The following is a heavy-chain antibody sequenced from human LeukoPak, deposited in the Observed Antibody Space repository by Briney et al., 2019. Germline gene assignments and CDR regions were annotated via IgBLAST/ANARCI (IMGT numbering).Heavy chain of an antibody. CDR2: MNPNSGNT. CDR1: GYTFTSYD. CDR3: AILSSTSYYYYYMDV. V-gene: IGHV1-8*03. Sequence: SVKVSCKASGYTFTSYDINWVRQATGQGLEWMGWMNPNSGNTGYAQKVQGRVTITRNTFISTAYRELSSLRSEDTAVYYCAILSSTSYYYYYMDVWGKGATVTVSS. D-gene: IGHD2-2*01. J-gene: IGHJ6*03.